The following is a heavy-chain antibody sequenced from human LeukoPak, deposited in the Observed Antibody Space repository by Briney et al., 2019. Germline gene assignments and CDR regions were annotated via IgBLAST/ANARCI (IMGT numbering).Heavy chain of an antibody. CDR2: ISYDGSNK. J-gene: IGHJ4*02. D-gene: IGHD6-13*01. CDR1: GFTFSSYA. V-gene: IGHV3-30*04. Sequence: GGSLRLSCAASGFTFSSYAMHWVRQAPGKGLEWVAVISYDGSNKYYADSVKGRFTISRDNSKNTLYLQMNSLRAEDTAVYYCARDPLIAAAEGLIDYWGQGTLVTVSS. CDR3: ARDPLIAAAEGLIDY.